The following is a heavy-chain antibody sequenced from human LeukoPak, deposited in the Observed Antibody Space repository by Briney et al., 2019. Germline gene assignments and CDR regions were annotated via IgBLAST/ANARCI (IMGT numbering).Heavy chain of an antibody. V-gene: IGHV3-11*01. CDR3: ARDRAYYYDSSGCYRYYYYGMDV. J-gene: IGHJ6*02. CDR2: ISSSGSTI. CDR1: GFTFSDYY. D-gene: IGHD3-22*01. Sequence: GGSLRLSCAASGFTFSDYYMSWIRQAPGKGLEWVSYISSSGSTIYYADSVKGRFTISRDNAKNSLYLQMNSLRAEDTAVYYCARDRAYYYDSSGCYRYYYYGMDVWGQGTTVTVSS.